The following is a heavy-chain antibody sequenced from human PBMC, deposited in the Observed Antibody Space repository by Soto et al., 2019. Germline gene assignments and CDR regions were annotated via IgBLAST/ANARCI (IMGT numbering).Heavy chain of an antibody. CDR1: GGSISSSNW. CDR3: ARDSEDYDFWGGPPGSARLDY. Sequence: SETLSLTCAVSGGSISSSNWWSWVRQPPGKGLEWIGEIYHSGSTNYNPSLKSRVTISVDKSKNQFSLKLSSVTAADTAVYYCARDSEDYDFWGGPPGSARLDYWGQGTLVTVSS. V-gene: IGHV4-4*02. J-gene: IGHJ4*02. D-gene: IGHD3-3*01. CDR2: IYHSGST.